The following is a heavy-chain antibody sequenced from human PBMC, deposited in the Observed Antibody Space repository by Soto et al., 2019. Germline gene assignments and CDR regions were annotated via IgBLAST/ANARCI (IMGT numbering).Heavy chain of an antibody. CDR1: GYSFTSYW. D-gene: IGHD3-10*01. Sequence: GESLKISCKGSGYSFTSYWIGWVRQMPGKGLEWMGIIYPGDSDTRYSPSFQGQVTISADKSISTAYLQWSSLKASDTAMYYCARQGLLLWFGELLLGDAFDIWGQGTMVTV. J-gene: IGHJ3*02. V-gene: IGHV5-51*01. CDR3: ARQGLLLWFGELLLGDAFDI. CDR2: IYPGDSDT.